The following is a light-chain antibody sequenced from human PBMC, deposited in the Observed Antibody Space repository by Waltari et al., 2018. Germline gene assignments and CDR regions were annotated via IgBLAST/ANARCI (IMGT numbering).Light chain of an antibody. Sequence: QSALTQPASVSGSPGQSITISCTGTSSDIGTYNLVSWYQQHPGKAPKLIIYEVRKWPSGVSSRCSGAKSGNTASLTISGLQAEDEADYYCCSYEGRRTLGVLFGGGTKLTVL. CDR1: SSDIGTYNL. CDR2: EVR. CDR3: CSYEGRRTLGVL. J-gene: IGLJ2*01. V-gene: IGLV2-23*02.